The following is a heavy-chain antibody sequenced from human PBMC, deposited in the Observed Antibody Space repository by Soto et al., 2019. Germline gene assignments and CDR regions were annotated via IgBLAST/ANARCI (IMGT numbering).Heavy chain of an antibody. CDR1: GYTFTGYY. V-gene: IGHV1-2*02. CDR2: INPNSGGT. J-gene: IGHJ4*02. Sequence: DSVKVSCKASGYTFTGYYMHWVRQAPGQGLEWMGWINPNSGGTNYAQKFQGRVTMTRDTSISTAYMELSRLRSDDTAVYYCARDLRRLRGTLTHSDYWGQGTLVTVSS. D-gene: IGHD2-15*01. CDR3: ARDLRRLRGTLTHSDY.